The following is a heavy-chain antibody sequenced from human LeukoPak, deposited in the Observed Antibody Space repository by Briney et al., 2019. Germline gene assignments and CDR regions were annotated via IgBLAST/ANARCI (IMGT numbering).Heavy chain of an antibody. CDR1: SDSFSGYY. CDR3: ARGLVLGVRGVNYFDY. V-gene: IGHV4-4*07. CDR2: IYTSGSS. D-gene: IGHD3-10*01. J-gene: IGHJ4*02. Sequence: SETLSLTCNVSSDSFSGYYWSWIRQPAGKGREWIGRIYTSGSSNYNPSLKSRISMSVDTSKNQFSLQLTSVTAADTAVYYWARGLVLGVRGVNYFDYWGQGTLVTVSS.